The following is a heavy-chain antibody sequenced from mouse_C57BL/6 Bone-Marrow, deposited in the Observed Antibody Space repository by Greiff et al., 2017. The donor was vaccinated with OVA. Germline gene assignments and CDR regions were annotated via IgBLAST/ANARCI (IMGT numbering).Heavy chain of an antibody. D-gene: IGHD2-14*01. V-gene: IGHV5-6*01. J-gene: IGHJ3*01. CDR2: ISSGGSYT. CDR1: GFTFSSYG. CDR3: ARVPSFAY. Sequence: EVQLVESGGDLVKPGGSLKLSCAASGFTFSSYGMSWVRQTPDKRLEWVATISSGGSYTYYPDSVKGRFTISRDNAKNTLYLQMSSLKSEDTAMYYCARVPSFAYWGQGTLVTVSA.